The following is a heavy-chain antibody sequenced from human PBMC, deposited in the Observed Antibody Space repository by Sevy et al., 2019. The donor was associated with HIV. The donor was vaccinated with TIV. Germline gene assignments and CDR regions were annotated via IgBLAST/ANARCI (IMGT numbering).Heavy chain of an antibody. CDR1: GYTFTGHY. CDR2: INPKSGGT. CDR3: AKDGSHLAASGTQMDV. Sequence: ASVKVSCKASGYTFTGHYLHWVRQAPGQGLEWMGWINPKSGGTNYAQKFQGWVTMTRDTSISTAYMELSSLRSDGTAVYYCAKDGSHLAASGTQMDVWGQGTTVTVSS. D-gene: IGHD6-13*01. J-gene: IGHJ6*02. V-gene: IGHV1-2*04.